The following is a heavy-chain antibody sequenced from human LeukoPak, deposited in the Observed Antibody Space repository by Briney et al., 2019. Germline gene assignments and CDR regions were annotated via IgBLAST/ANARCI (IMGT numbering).Heavy chain of an antibody. D-gene: IGHD4/OR15-4a*01. CDR3: ARRVQDGAKTRWSDP. J-gene: IGHJ5*02. CDR1: GYSFSNYW. V-gene: IGHV5-51*01. Sequence: GESLKISCKGSGYSFSNYWIAWVRQMPGKGLEWMGMIYPGDSNTRYSPSFQGQVTISADKSLSTAYLQWSSLKASDTAMYYCARRVQDGAKTRWSDPWGQGTLVTVSS. CDR2: IYPGDSNT.